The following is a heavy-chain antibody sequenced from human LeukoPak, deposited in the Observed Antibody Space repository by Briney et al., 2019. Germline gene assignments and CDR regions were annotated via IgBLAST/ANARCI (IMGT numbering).Heavy chain of an antibody. CDR1: GYTFTSYG. V-gene: IGHV1-18*01. D-gene: IGHD1-26*01. Sequence: EASVKVSCKASGYTFTSYGISWVRQVPGQGLEWMGWISAYNGNTNYAQKLQGRVTMTTDTSTSTAYMELRSLRSDDTAVYYCARDRIAGATLNTFDYWGQGTLVTVSS. CDR2: ISAYNGNT. J-gene: IGHJ4*02. CDR3: ARDRIAGATLNTFDY.